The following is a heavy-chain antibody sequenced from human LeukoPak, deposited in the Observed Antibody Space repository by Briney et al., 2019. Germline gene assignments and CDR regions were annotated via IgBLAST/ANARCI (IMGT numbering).Heavy chain of an antibody. CDR3: ARDYVGATTAYYFDY. D-gene: IGHD1-26*01. CDR2: ISSSGSTI. V-gene: IGHV3-48*03. CDR1: GFTFSSYE. J-gene: IGHJ4*02. Sequence: GGSLRLSCAASGFTFSSYEMNWVRQAPGKGLEWVSYISSSGSTIYYADSVKGRFTIFRDNAKNSLYLQMNSLRAEDTAVYYCARDYVGATTAYYFDYWGQGTLVTVSS.